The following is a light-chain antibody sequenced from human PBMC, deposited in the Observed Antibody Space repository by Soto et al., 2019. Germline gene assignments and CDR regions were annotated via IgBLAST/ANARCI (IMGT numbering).Light chain of an antibody. Sequence: DIQMTQSPSTLSASIGDSVTITCRASHSLLSWLAWYQQKPGKAPKLLIYKASTLESGVPSRFSGSGSGTEFTLTINSLQPDDFATYYCQEYNSYWTFGQGTKVDI. J-gene: IGKJ1*01. V-gene: IGKV1-5*03. CDR2: KAS. CDR3: QEYNSYWT. CDR1: HSLLSW.